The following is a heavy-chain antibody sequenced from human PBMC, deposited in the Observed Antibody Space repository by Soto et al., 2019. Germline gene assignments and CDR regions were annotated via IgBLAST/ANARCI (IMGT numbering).Heavy chain of an antibody. Sequence: QVQLVQSGAEVKKPGASVKVSCKASGYTFTSYAMHWVRQAPGQRLEWMGWINAGNGNTKYSQKFQGRVTITRDTSASTAYMELSSLRSEDTAVYYCARDTGYNWNYFAFDIWGQGTMVTVSS. CDR2: INAGNGNT. J-gene: IGHJ3*02. CDR3: ARDTGYNWNYFAFDI. V-gene: IGHV1-3*01. D-gene: IGHD1-7*01. CDR1: GYTFTSYA.